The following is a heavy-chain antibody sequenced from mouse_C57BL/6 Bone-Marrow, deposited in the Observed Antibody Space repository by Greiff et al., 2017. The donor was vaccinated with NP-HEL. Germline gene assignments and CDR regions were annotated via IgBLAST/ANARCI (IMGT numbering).Heavy chain of an antibody. CDR2: IDPSDSYT. CDR1: GYTFTSYW. J-gene: IGHJ3*01. Sequence: QVQLQQPGAELVMPGASVKLSCKASGYTFTSYWMHWVKQRPGQGLEWIGEIDPSDSYTNYNQKFKGKSTLTVDKSSSTAYMQLSSLTSEDSAVYYCAREDYYDHERFAYWGQGTLVTVSA. D-gene: IGHD2-4*01. V-gene: IGHV1-69*01. CDR3: AREDYYDHERFAY.